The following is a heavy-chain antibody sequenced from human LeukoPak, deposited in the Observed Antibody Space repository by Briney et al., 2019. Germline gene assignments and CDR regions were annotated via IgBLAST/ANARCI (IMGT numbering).Heavy chain of an antibody. CDR2: ISSSTANT. J-gene: IGHJ5*02. CDR1: GFTFSSYA. Sequence: PGGSLRLSCAVSGFTFSSYAMNWVRQAPGKGLEWVSAISSSTANTYYADSAKGRFTIPRDNSKNTLYLQMNSLRAEDTAVYYCAKGAMRVLDPWGQGTLVTVSS. V-gene: IGHV3-23*01. CDR3: AKGAMRVLDP.